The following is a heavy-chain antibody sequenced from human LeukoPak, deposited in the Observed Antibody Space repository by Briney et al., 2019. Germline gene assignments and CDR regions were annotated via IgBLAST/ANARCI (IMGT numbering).Heavy chain of an antibody. Sequence: PGRSLRLSCTASGFTFGEYVMTWVRRAPGKGLEWVVLIKSENYGGPIPSAETLKGRFTISSDDPESTAYLQMNSLEIEDTAVYYCSRVSTYGSGIPRGLDYWGQGTLVTVSS. CDR2: IKSENYGGPI. J-gene: IGHJ4*02. D-gene: IGHD3-10*01. CDR1: GFTFGEYV. CDR3: SRVSTYGSGIPRGLDY. V-gene: IGHV3-49*04.